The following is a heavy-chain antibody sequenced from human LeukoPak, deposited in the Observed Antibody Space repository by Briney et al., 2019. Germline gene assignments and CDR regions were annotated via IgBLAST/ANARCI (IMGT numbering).Heavy chain of an antibody. V-gene: IGHV4-39*06. Sequence: SETLSLTCTVSGGSISSSSYYWGWLRQPPGKGPEWIGSICYSGSTYYNPSLKSRVTISVDTSKNQFTMKLSSVTAADTAVYYWARVGENYYCSGGSCYLDYWGQGTLVTVSS. J-gene: IGHJ4*02. D-gene: IGHD2-15*01. CDR3: ARVGENYYCSGGSCYLDY. CDR2: ICYSGST. CDR1: GGSISSSSYY.